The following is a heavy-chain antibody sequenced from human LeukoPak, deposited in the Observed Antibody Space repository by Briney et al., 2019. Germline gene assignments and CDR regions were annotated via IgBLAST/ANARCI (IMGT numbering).Heavy chain of an antibody. Sequence: PGGSLRLSCATSGFSFNNDWMDWVRQAPGKGLEWVANINQDGSEKNCLDSVKGRFTISRDNAQNSLYLQMNSLRAEDTAVYYCARDSVAGNDYWGQGTLVTVSS. V-gene: IGHV3-7*01. CDR1: GFSFNNDW. CDR3: ARDSVAGNDY. D-gene: IGHD6-19*01. CDR2: INQDGSEK. J-gene: IGHJ4*02.